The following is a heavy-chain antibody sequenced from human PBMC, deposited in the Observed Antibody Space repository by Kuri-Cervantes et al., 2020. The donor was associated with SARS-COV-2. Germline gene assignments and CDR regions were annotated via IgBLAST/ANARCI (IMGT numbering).Heavy chain of an antibody. CDR3: ARVGCSSTSCYSYYYYGMDV. CDR2: IYHSGST. J-gene: IGHJ6*02. CDR1: GGSISSSNW. Sequence: GSLRLSCAVSGGSISSSNWWSWVRQPPGKGLEWIGEIYHSGSTNYNPSLKSRVTISVDKSKNQFSLKLCSVTAADTAVYYCARVGCSSTSCYSYYYYGMDVWGQGTTVTVSS. V-gene: IGHV4-4*02. D-gene: IGHD2-2*01.